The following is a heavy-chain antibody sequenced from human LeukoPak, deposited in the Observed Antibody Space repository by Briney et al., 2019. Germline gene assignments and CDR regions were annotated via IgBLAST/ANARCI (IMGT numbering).Heavy chain of an antibody. V-gene: IGHV3-21*01. Sequence: PGGSLRLSCAASGYTFSSYSINWVRQALGKGLECVASISVRSNYIYYADSVRGRFSISRDDARDSLYLQMNSLRAEDTAVYYCVRLRRNSDTSGFYYYYDYWGQGTLVTVSS. CDR2: ISVRSNYI. D-gene: IGHD3-22*01. J-gene: IGHJ4*02. CDR3: VRLRRNSDTSGFYYYYDY. CDR1: GYTFSSYS.